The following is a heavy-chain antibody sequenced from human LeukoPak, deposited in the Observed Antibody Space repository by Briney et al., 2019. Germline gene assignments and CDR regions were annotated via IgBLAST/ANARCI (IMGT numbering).Heavy chain of an antibody. J-gene: IGHJ4*02. CDR2: IWYDGKNK. CDR3: ARSPSWRSSWDFDF. D-gene: IGHD6-13*01. CDR1: GFTFSRYG. V-gene: IGHV3-33*01. Sequence: EGPLRLSCGASGFTFSRYGIHGVREATGKGREGVAIIWYDGKNKFYAASVKGRFTISRDNSKNTVYLQINSLRGEDTAVYYCARSPSWRSSWDFDFWGQGTLVTVSS.